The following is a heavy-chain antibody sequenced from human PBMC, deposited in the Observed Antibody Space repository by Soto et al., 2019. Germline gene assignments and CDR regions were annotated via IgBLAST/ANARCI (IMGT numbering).Heavy chain of an antibody. CDR1: GYSFTSYW. D-gene: IGHD4-17*01. J-gene: IGHJ4*02. Sequence: EVHLVQSGAEVRKPGESLKISCKASGYSFTSYWIAWVRQMPGKGLEWMGIIYPDDSQTRYSPSFQGQVTISADKSISTASLQWSSLKASDSALYLCARQGEDDYGDYQGLDYWGQGTLVTVSS. CDR3: ARQGEDDYGDYQGLDY. CDR2: IYPDDSQT. V-gene: IGHV5-51*01.